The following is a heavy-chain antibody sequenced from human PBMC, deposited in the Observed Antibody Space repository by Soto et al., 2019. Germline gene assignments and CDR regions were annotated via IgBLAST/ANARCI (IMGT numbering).Heavy chain of an antibody. D-gene: IGHD2-8*02. J-gene: IGHJ2*01. CDR2: IYYSGST. V-gene: IGHV4-59*08. Sequence: QVQLQESGPGLVKPSETLSLTCTVSGGSISSHYWSWIRQPPGKGLEWIGYIYYSGSTDYNPSLKSRVTISMDTSKNQLSLRLSSVTAADTAVYYCARPRGTAPAVWYFDLWGRGTQVTVSS. CDR3: ARPRGTAPAVWYFDL. CDR1: GGSISSHY.